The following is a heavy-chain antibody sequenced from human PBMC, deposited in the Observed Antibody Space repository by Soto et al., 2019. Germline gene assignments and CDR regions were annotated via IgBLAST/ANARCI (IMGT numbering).Heavy chain of an antibody. D-gene: IGHD5-12*01. CDR2: ISYDGSNK. CDR3: ARDHGGYSGYDVYYYYGMDV. V-gene: IGHV3-30-3*01. J-gene: IGHJ6*02. CDR1: GFTFSSYA. Sequence: GGSLRLSCAASGFTFSSYAMHWVRQAPGKGLEWVAVISYDGSNKYYADSVKGRFTISRDNSKDTLYLQMNSLRAEDTAVYYCARDHGGYSGYDVYYYYGMDVWGQGTTVTVSS.